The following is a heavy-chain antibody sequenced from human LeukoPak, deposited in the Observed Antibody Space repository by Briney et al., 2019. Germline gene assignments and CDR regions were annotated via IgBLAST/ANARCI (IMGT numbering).Heavy chain of an antibody. Sequence: PSETLSLTCAVYGGSFSGYYWSWIRQPPGKGLEWIGEINHSGSTYYNPSLKSRVTISVDTSKNQFSLKLSSVTAADTAVYYCAREVVVAATRFNYFDYWGQGTLVTVSS. CDR1: GGSFSGYY. CDR2: INHSGST. CDR3: AREVVVAATRFNYFDY. D-gene: IGHD2-15*01. V-gene: IGHV4-34*01. J-gene: IGHJ4*02.